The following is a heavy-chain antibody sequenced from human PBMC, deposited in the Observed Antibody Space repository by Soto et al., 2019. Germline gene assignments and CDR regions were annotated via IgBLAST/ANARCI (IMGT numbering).Heavy chain of an antibody. J-gene: IGHJ4*02. Sequence: QVQLQQWGAGLLKPSETLSLTCAVYGGSFRGYYWSCIRQPPGKGLEWIGEINHSGSTNYNPSLNSRVTISVDTSKNQFSLKLSSVTAADTAVYYCARRGSYRRLFDYWGQGTLVTVSS. CDR1: GGSFRGYY. V-gene: IGHV4-34*01. CDR2: INHSGST. D-gene: IGHD3-16*02. CDR3: ARRGSYRRLFDY.